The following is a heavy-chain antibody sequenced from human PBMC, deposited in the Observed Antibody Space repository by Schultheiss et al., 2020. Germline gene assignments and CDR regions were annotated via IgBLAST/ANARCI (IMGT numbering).Heavy chain of an antibody. D-gene: IGHD3-22*01. CDR3: ARVVIAVVINFDY. V-gene: IGHV3-30*04. CDR2: ISYHGSYE. CDR1: GFTFSNHA. J-gene: IGHJ4*02. Sequence: GGSLRLSCAASGFTFSNHAMLWVRQAPGKGLEWVAYISYHGSYETYADSMKGRFTISRDNSQNTLHLQMNSLRTDDTDVYYCARVVIAVVINFDYWGQGTLVTVSS.